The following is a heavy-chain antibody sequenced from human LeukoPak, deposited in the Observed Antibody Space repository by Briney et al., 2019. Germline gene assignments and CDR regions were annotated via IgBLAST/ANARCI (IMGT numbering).Heavy chain of an antibody. CDR2: IGDTT. CDR3: AKAYAFVGANYFDY. D-gene: IGHD1-26*01. Sequence: PGGSLRLSCAASGFTFSSYWMSWVRQAPGKGLEWVSAIGDTTYYADSVKGRFTISRDNSKNTLYLQMNNLRAEDAAIYYCAKAYAFVGANYFDYWGQGTLVTVSS. J-gene: IGHJ4*02. V-gene: IGHV3-23*01. CDR1: GFTFSSYW.